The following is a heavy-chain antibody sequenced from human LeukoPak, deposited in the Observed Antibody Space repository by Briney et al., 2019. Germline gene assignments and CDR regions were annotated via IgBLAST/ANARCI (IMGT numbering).Heavy chain of an antibody. J-gene: IGHJ5*02. D-gene: IGHD1-26*01. V-gene: IGHV4-59*10. CDR2: IYTSGST. CDR3: AAQQVGATLSRWFDP. Sequence: SETLSLTCAVYGGSFSGYYWSWIRQPAGKGLEWIGRIYTSGSTNYNPSLKSRVTISVDTSKNQFSLKLSSVTAADTAVYYCAAQQVGATLSRWFDPWGQGTLVTVSS. CDR1: GGSFSGYY.